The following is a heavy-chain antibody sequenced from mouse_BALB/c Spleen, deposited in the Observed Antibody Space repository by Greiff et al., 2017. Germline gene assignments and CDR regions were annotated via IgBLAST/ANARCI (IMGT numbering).Heavy chain of an antibody. CDR1: GYTFTSYV. CDR3: ARVGTMVVAGNAMDY. Sequence: VHVKQSGPELVKPGASVKMSCKASGYTFTSYVMHWVKQKPGQGLEWIGYINPYNDGTKYNEKFKGKATLTSDKSSSTAYMELSSLTSEDSAVYYCARVGTMVVAGNAMDYWGQGTSVTVSS. CDR2: INPYNDGT. J-gene: IGHJ4*01. V-gene: IGHV1-14*01. D-gene: IGHD1-1*01.